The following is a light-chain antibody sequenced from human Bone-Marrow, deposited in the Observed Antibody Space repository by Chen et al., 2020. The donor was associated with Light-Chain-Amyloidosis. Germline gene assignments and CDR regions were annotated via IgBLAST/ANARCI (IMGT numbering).Light chain of an antibody. V-gene: IGLV3-25*03. J-gene: IGLJ2*01. CDR2: RDT. Sequence: SYELTQPPSVSVSPGQTARFTCSGDDLPTKYAYWYQQNPGQAPVLVIHRDTERPSGISERFSGSGAGTTATLTISGVQAEDEADYHCQSADSSGTYEVIFGGGTKLTVL. CDR1: DLPTKY. CDR3: QSADSSGTYEVI.